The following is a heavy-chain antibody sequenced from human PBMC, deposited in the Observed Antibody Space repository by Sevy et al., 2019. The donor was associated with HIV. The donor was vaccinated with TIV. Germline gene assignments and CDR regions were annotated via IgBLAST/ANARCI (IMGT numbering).Heavy chain of an antibody. J-gene: IGHJ4*02. D-gene: IGHD5-18*01. V-gene: IGHV1-24*01. CDR3: AAHGSLLDTAMVGGYYFDY. Sequence: ASVKVSCKVSGYTLTELSMHWVRQAPGKGLEWMGGFDPEDGETIYAQKFQGRVTMTEDTSTDTAYMELGSLGSEDTAVYYCAAHGSLLDTAMVGGYYFDYWGQGTLVTVSS. CDR2: FDPEDGET. CDR1: GYTLTELS.